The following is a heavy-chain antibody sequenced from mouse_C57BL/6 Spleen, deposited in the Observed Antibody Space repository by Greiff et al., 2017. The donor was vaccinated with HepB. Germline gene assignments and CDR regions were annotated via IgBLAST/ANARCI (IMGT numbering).Heavy chain of an antibody. Sequence: QVQLQQSGAELVRPGSSVKLSCKASGYTFTSYWMHWVKQRPIQGLEWIGNIDPSDSETHYNQKFKDKATLTVDKSSSTAYMQLSSLTSEDSAVYYCARGGSNWYFDYWGQGTTLTVSS. J-gene: IGHJ2*01. CDR1: GYTFTSYW. CDR3: ARGGSNWYFDY. D-gene: IGHD2-5*01. CDR2: IDPSDSET. V-gene: IGHV1-52*01.